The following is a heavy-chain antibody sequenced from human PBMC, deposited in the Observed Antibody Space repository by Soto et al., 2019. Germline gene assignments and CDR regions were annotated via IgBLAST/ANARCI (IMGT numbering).Heavy chain of an antibody. Sequence: QVQLVESGGGVVQPGRSLRLSCAASGFTFSSYGMHWVRQAPGKGLGWVAVIWYDGSNKYYADSVKGRFTISRDNSKNTLYLQMNSLRAEDTAVYYCARGPGELDYWGQGTLVTVSS. CDR2: IWYDGSNK. CDR1: GFTFSSYG. V-gene: IGHV3-33*01. D-gene: IGHD1-26*01. J-gene: IGHJ4*02. CDR3: ARGPGELDY.